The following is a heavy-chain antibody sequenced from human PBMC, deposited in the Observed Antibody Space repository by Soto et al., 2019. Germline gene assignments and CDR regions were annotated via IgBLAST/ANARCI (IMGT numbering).Heavy chain of an antibody. CDR3: ARIKWGLDYYSGMDV. J-gene: IGHJ6*02. D-gene: IGHD1-26*01. V-gene: IGHV1-2*02. CDR1: GYTFSDYF. Sequence: QVQLVQSGAEVKKSGASVKVSCKASGYTFSDYFIQWLRQAPGQGLEWVAWINPKTAATNYAKKFQDRVTVTSDTYFSTAYLELTRLRPDDTALYYCARIKWGLDYYSGMDVWGQGTGVTVSS. CDR2: INPKTAAT.